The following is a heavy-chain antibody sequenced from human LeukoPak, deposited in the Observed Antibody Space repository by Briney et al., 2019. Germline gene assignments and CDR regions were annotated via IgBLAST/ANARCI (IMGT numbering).Heavy chain of an antibody. CDR3: ASIPQEPYGSGSPEPIDY. Sequence: PSETLSLTCTVSGGSISSSSYYWGWIRQPPGKGLEWIGSIYYSGSTYYNPSLKSRVTISVDTSKNQFSLKLSSVTAADTAVYYCASIPQEPYGSGSPEPIDYWGQGTLVTVSS. CDR2: IYYSGST. CDR1: GGSISSSSYY. V-gene: IGHV4-39*01. J-gene: IGHJ4*02. D-gene: IGHD3-10*01.